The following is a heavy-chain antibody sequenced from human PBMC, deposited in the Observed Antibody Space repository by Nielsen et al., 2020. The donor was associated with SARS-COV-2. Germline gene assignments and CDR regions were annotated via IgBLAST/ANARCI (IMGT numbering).Heavy chain of an antibody. V-gene: IGHV1-46*01. CDR1: GYTFTSYY. D-gene: IGHD6-13*01. Sequence: ASVKVSCKASGYTFTSYYILWVRQAPGQGLESMGIISPSGGGTTYAQNFQGRVTMTRDTSMSTIYMELNSLRSEDTVVYYCARSRGDSSNWNGLDFYYYAMDVWGQGTTVIVSS. CDR3: ARSRGDSSNWNGLDFYYYAMDV. J-gene: IGHJ6*02. CDR2: ISPSGGGT.